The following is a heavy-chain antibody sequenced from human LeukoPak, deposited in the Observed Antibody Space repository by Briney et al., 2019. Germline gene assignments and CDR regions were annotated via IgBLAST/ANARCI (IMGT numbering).Heavy chain of an antibody. CDR2: INPNSGGT. Sequence: GASVKVSCKASGYTFTGYYTHWVRQAPGQGLEWMGWINPNSGGTNYAQKFQGRVTMTRDTSISTAYMELSRLRSDDTAVYYCARFHCSSTSCYSPWGQGTLVTVSS. J-gene: IGHJ5*02. V-gene: IGHV1-2*02. CDR3: ARFHCSSTSCYSP. D-gene: IGHD2-2*02. CDR1: GYTFTGYY.